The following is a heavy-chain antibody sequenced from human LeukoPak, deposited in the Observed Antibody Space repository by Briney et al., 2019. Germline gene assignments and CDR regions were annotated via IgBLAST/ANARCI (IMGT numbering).Heavy chain of an antibody. J-gene: IGHJ4*02. D-gene: IGHD3-3*01. Sequence: GASVKVSCKASGYTFTSYGISWVRQAPGQGLAWMGWISAYNGNTNYAQKLQGRVTMTTDTSTSTAYMELRSLRSDDTAVYYCARLPRFSDLGYFDYWGQGTLVTVSS. V-gene: IGHV1-18*01. CDR1: GYTFTSYG. CDR2: ISAYNGNT. CDR3: ARLPRFSDLGYFDY.